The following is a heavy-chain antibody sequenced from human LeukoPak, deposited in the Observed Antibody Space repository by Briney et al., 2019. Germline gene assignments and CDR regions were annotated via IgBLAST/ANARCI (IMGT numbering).Heavy chain of an antibody. CDR2: IYPGDSDT. Sequence: GESLKISCKGSGYSFTSYWIGWVRQMPGKGLEWMGIIYPGDSDTRYSPSLQGQVTISADKSISTAYLQWSSLKASDTAMYYCARQGPTTVVTPDWFDPWGQGTLVTVSS. D-gene: IGHD4-23*01. CDR3: ARQGPTTVVTPDWFDP. CDR1: GYSFTSYW. V-gene: IGHV5-51*01. J-gene: IGHJ5*02.